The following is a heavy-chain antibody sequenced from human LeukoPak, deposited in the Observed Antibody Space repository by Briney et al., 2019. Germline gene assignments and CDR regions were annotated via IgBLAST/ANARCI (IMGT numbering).Heavy chain of an antibody. D-gene: IGHD4-17*01. CDR1: GFTFGDSA. CDR3: AKEGDYGDPIAAY. Sequence: TGGSLRLSCAASGFTFGDSAMHWVRHAPGKGLEXXSLISGSGGSTYYADSVKGRFTISRDNSKNTLYLQMNSLRAEDTAVYYCAKEGDYGDPIAAYWGQGTLVTVSS. J-gene: IGHJ4*02. CDR2: ISGSGGST. V-gene: IGHV3-23*01.